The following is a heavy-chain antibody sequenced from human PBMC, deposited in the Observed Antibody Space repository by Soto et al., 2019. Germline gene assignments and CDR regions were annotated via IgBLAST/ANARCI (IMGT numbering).Heavy chain of an antibody. D-gene: IGHD5-18*01. CDR2: ISYDGSNK. J-gene: IGHJ4*02. CDR1: GFTFSSYG. Sequence: PGGSLRLSCAASGFTFSSYGMHWVRQAPGKGLEWVAVISYDGSNKYYADSVKGRFTISRDNSKNTLYLQMNSLRAEDTAVYYCAKDQGENTAMALDYWGQGTLVTVSS. CDR3: AKDQGENTAMALDY. V-gene: IGHV3-30*18.